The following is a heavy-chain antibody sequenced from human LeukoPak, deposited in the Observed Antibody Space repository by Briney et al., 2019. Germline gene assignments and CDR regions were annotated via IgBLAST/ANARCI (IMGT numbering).Heavy chain of an antibody. CDR2: ISSCSNST. J-gene: IGHJ4*02. CDR1: GFPFCSYS. D-gene: IGHD3-22*01. CDR3: ASYYYDSSGYLLFDY. Sequence: KRGGSLSLFCAASGFPFCSYSMRGVRHAPGEALECVSSISSCSNSTYYADSVKGRFTISRDNAKNSLYLQMNSLRAEDTAVYYCASYYYDSSGYLLFDYWGQGTLVTVSS. V-gene: IGHV3-21*04.